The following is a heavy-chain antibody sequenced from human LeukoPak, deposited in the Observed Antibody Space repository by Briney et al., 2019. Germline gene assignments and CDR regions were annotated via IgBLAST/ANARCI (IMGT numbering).Heavy chain of an antibody. V-gene: IGHV3-43D*03. J-gene: IGHJ4*02. CDR1: GFTFDDYA. CDR3: ARIVATMTDY. Sequence: GGSLRLSCAASGFTFDDYAMHWVRQAPGKGLEWVSLISWDGAYTYYADSVKGRFTISRDNAKNSLYLQMNSLRAEDTAVYYCARIVATMTDYWGQGTLVTVSS. D-gene: IGHD5-12*01. CDR2: ISWDGAYT.